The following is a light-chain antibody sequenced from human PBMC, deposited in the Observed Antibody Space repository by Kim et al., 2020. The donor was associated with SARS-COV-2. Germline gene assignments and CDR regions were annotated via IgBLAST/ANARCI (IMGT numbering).Light chain of an antibody. V-gene: IGKV2-28*01. CDR1: QSLLHSNGYNY. CDR2: LGS. CDR3: MQALQTPWT. J-gene: IGKJ1*01. Sequence: DIVMTQSPLSPPVTPGEPASISCRSSQSLLHSNGYNYLDWYLQKSGQSPQLLIYLGSSRASGVPDRFSGSGSGTDFTLNISRVEAEDVGVYYCMQALQTPWTFGQGTKVDIK.